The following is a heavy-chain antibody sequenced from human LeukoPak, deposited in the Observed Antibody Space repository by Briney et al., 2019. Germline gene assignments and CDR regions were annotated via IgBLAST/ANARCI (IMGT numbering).Heavy chain of an antibody. CDR3: VREDTPATANY. CDR1: GITFSNYA. D-gene: IGHD2-21*02. J-gene: IGHJ4*02. V-gene: IGHV3-23*01. Sequence: GGSLRLSCVASGITFSNYAMSWVRQTPGKGLEWVSAISGGGDITYYADSVTGRFTISRDNSKDTLFLQMHSLRPGDTAVYYCVREDTPATANYWGQGTLVTISS. CDR2: ISGGGDIT.